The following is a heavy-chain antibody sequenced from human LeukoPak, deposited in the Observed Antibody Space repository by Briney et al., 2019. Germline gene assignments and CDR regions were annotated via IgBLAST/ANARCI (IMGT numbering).Heavy chain of an antibody. CDR1: GYTFTGYY. CDR3: ARDSDAGYCSGGSCPNYYYMDV. J-gene: IGHJ6*03. D-gene: IGHD2-15*01. Sequence: ASVKVSCKASGYTFTGYYMHWVRQAPGQGLEWMGIINPSGGSTSYAQKFQGRVTMTRDTSTSTVYMELSSLRSEDTAVYYCARDSDAGYCSGGSCPNYYYMDVWGKGTTVTVSS. V-gene: IGHV1-46*01. CDR2: INPSGGST.